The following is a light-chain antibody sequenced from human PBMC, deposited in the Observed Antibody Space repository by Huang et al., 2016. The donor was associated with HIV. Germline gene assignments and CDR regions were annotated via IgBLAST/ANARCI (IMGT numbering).Light chain of an antibody. Sequence: DIVMTQTPLSLSVTPGQPASISCKSRQSLLHSDGKTYLYWYLQKPGQSPQLLIYEVSSRLAGVPDRVSGSGSGTDFTLKISRVDAEDVGVYYCMQGIQLPPVTFGQGTRLEIK. CDR1: QSLLHSDGKTY. CDR3: MQGIQLPPVT. V-gene: IGKV2-29*02. J-gene: IGKJ5*01. CDR2: EVS.